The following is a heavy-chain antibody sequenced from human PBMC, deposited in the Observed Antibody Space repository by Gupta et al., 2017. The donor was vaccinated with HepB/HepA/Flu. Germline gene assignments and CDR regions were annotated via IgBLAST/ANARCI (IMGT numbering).Heavy chain of an antibody. Sequence: QVQLVQPGPEVKKPGVSVKVSCKASGYTYSSYGITWLRQAPGQGPEWMGWISAYNGNANYAQKFQGRVTMTSDASTSTAYMELRSLRSDDTAMYYCASYSSGYWVYWGQGTLVTVSS. J-gene: IGHJ4*02. CDR1: GYTYSSYG. V-gene: IGHV1-18*01. D-gene: IGHD3-22*01. CDR3: ASYSSGYWVY. CDR2: ISAYNGNA.